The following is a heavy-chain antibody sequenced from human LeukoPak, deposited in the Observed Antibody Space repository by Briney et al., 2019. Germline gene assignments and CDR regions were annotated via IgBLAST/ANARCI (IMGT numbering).Heavy chain of an antibody. CDR2: INSGSYTI. CDR3: ARVLLERPGIDSFDM. D-gene: IGHD1-1*01. Sequence: GGSLRLSCGASGFRLGSYSMDWVRQAPGKGLEWGSHINSGSYTIYYADSVKGRFTISRDNAGNSLYLQMNSLRDEDTAVYYCARVLLERPGIDSFDMWGQGTMVTVSS. J-gene: IGHJ3*02. CDR1: GFRLGSYS. V-gene: IGHV3-48*02.